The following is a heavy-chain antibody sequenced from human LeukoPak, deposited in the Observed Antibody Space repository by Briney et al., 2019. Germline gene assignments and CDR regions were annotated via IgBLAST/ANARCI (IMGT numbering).Heavy chain of an antibody. CDR3: ARRPPPSTVVTPRYFDY. J-gene: IGHJ4*02. CDR2: IYPGDSDT. Sequence: GESLKISCKGSGYSFTSYWIGWVRQMPGKGLEWMGIIYPGDSDTRYSPTFQGQVTISADKSISTAYLQWSSLKASDTAMYYCARRPPPSTVVTPRYFDYWGQGTLVTVSS. CDR1: GYSFTSYW. V-gene: IGHV5-51*01. D-gene: IGHD4-23*01.